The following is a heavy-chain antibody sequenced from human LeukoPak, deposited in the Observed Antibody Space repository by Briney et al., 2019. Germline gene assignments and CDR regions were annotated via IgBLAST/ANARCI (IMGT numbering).Heavy chain of an antibody. Sequence: PGGSLRLSCAASGFTFSSYGMHWVRQAPGKGLEWVAFIRYDGSNKYYADSVKGRSTISRDNSKNTLYLQMNSLRAEDTAVYYCARALHLLYSSGNFDYWGQGTLVTVSS. J-gene: IGHJ4*02. CDR3: ARALHLLYSSGNFDY. V-gene: IGHV3-30*02. CDR2: IRYDGSNK. CDR1: GFTFSSYG. D-gene: IGHD6-19*01.